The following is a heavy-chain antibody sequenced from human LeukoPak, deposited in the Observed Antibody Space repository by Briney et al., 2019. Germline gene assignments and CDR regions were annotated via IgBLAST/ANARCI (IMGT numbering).Heavy chain of an antibody. Sequence: SQTLSLTCTVSGGSISIGSYYWSWIRQPAGKAPEWIGRIYASGSTNYNPSLKSRVTISVDTSKNQFSLKLSSVTAADTAIYYCARDYFDSSGYHLDYWGQGALVTV. CDR3: ARDYFDSSGYHLDY. CDR1: GGSISIGSYY. CDR2: IYASGST. J-gene: IGHJ4*02. V-gene: IGHV4-61*02. D-gene: IGHD3-22*01.